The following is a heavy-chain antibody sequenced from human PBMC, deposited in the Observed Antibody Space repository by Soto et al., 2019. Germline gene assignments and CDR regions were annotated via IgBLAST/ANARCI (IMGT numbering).Heavy chain of an antibody. CDR3: ALVGATGSGY. CDR1: GFTFTNTW. D-gene: IGHD1-26*01. V-gene: IGHV3-15*07. Sequence: EVQLVESGGGLVKPGGSLRLSCAASGFTFTNTWVNWVRQAPGKGLEWVGRIKSKTDGGTADYAAPVKGRFTISRDDSKHTLYLQMNSLKTEDTAVYYCALVGATGSGYWGQGTLVTVSS. CDR2: IKSKTDGGTA. J-gene: IGHJ4*02.